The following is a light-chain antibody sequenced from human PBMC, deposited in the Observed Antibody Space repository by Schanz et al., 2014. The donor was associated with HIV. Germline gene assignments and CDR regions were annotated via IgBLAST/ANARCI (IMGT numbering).Light chain of an antibody. CDR3: AAWDDSLNGRV. V-gene: IGLV1-44*01. J-gene: IGLJ3*02. CDR1: SSNFRSNA. Sequence: QSVLTQPPSASGTPGQRVTISCSGSSSNFRSNAVNWYQQLPGTAPKLVIYNTYHRPSGVPDRFSGSKSGTSASLAISGLQSEDEADYYCAAWDDSLNGRVFGGGTKLTVL. CDR2: NTY.